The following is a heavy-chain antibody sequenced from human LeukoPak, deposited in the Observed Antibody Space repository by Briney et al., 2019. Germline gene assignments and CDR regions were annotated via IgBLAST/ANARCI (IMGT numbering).Heavy chain of an antibody. CDR3: ARVGDGYKNDAFDI. D-gene: IGHD5-24*01. V-gene: IGHV3-21*01. Sequence: GGSLRLSCAASGFTFSRYSVNWVRQAPGKGLEWVSSISSSSTYIYYADSVKGRFTVSRDNAKNSLYLQMNSLRAEDTAVYYCARVGDGYKNDAFDIWGQGTLVTVSS. CDR2: ISSSSTYI. J-gene: IGHJ4*02. CDR1: GFTFSRYS.